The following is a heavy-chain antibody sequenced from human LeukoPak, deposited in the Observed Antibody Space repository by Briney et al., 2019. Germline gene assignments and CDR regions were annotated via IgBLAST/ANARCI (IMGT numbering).Heavy chain of an antibody. CDR2: ISSSSSTI. CDR1: GFTFSSYS. V-gene: IGHV3-48*01. CDR3: ARGKRMVRGVIIPPIDY. Sequence: PGGSLRLSCAASGFTFSSYSMNWVRQAPGKGLEWVSYISSSSSTIYYADSGKGRFTISRDNAKNSLYLQMHSLRAEDTAVYYCARGKRMVRGVIIPPIDYWGQGTLVTVSS. D-gene: IGHD3-10*01. J-gene: IGHJ4*02.